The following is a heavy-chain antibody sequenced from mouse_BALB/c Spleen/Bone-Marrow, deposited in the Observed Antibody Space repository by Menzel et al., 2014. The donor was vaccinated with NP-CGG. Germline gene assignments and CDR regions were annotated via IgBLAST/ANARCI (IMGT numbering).Heavy chain of an antibody. CDR2: TSSGGGST. V-gene: IGHV5-12-1*01. CDR1: GFAFSGND. J-gene: IGHJ4*01. Sequence: EVMLVESGGGLVKPGGSLKLSCAASGFAFSGNDMSWVRQTPEKRLEWVAYTSSGGGSTYYPDTVKGRFTISRDNAKNTLYLQMNSLKSEDTAMYYCARQRGYAYAMDYWGQGTSVTVSS. CDR3: ARQRGYAYAMDY. D-gene: IGHD2-2*01.